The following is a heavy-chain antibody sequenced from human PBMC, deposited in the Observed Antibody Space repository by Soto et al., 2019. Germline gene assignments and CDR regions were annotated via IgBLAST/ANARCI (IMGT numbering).Heavy chain of an antibody. J-gene: IGHJ3*02. Sequence: QVQLVQSGAEVKKPGSSVKVSCKASGGSFSSYAISWVRQAPGQGLEWMGGIIPIFGTPNYAQKVQRSVMITADESANTAFMELNSLRSNDTAVYYFADSEGTAAFDICNQGTMVTVSS. CDR1: GGSFSSYA. D-gene: IGHD2-8*02. V-gene: IGHV1-69*01. CDR2: IIPIFGTP. CDR3: ADSEGTAAFDI.